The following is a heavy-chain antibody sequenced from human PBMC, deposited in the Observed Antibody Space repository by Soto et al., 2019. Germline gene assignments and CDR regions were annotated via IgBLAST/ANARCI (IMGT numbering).Heavy chain of an antibody. CDR1: GGSISSGGYS. CDR3: ARSYYDILTGYYTGFDY. D-gene: IGHD3-9*01. V-gene: IGHV4-30-2*01. Sequence: QLQLQESGSGLVKPSQTLSLTCAVSGGSISSGGYSWSWIRQPPGKGLEWIGYIYHSGSTYYNPSLQSRVTISVDRSKNQFSLKLSSVTAADTAVYYCARSYYDILTGYYTGFDYWGQGTLVTVSS. J-gene: IGHJ4*02. CDR2: IYHSGST.